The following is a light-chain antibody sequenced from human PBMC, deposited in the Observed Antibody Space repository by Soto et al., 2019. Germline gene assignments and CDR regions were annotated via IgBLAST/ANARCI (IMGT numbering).Light chain of an antibody. V-gene: IGLV2-23*01. CDR1: ISDVGGYDL. J-gene: IGLJ3*02. CDR3: QAYDYSLTASV. Sequence: QSALTQPASVSGSPGQSITISCTGSISDVGGYDLVSWYQHYPGKAPKVMISEGSKRPSGVSTRFSGSKSGNTASLTISGLQAEDEADYYCQAYDYSLTASVFGGGTKLTVL. CDR2: EGS.